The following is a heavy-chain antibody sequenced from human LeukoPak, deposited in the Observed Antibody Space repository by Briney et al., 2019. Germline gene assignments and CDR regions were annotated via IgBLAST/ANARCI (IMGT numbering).Heavy chain of an antibody. D-gene: IGHD3-10*01. J-gene: IGHJ5*02. CDR1: GFTFSSYA. CDR3: AKAPYYGHIKNWFDP. V-gene: IGHV3-23*01. CDR2: ISGSGGST. Sequence: QPGGSLRLSCAASGFTFSSYAMSWVRQAPGKGLEWGSAISGSGGSTYYADSAKGRFTISRDNSKNTLYLQMNSLRAEDTAVYYCAKAPYYGHIKNWFDPWGQGTLVTVSS.